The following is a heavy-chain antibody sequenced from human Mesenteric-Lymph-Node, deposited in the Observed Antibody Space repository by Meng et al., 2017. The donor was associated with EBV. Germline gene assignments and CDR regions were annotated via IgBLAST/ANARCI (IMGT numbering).Heavy chain of an antibody. D-gene: IGHD2-21*02. CDR1: GYTNYA. CDR3: ATAYCGSDCYVHYLIEY. Sequence: QVHLVQSGPEMKKPGTSVKVSCKASGYTNYAMHWVRQAPGQRLEWMGWINAGNGNTEYSQKFQGRVTITRDTSASTAHMEVSSLRSEDTAVYYCATAYCGSDCYVHYLIEYWGQGTLVTVSS. J-gene: IGHJ4*02. CDR2: INAGNGNT. V-gene: IGHV1-3*01.